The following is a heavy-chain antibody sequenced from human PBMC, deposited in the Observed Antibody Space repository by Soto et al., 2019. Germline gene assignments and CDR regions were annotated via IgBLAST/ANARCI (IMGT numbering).Heavy chain of an antibody. CDR3: ARPSYGLGVFDY. CDR1: GDSLSTSYW. J-gene: IGHJ4*02. Sequence: QVHLQESGPQLVKPSETLSLTCAVSGDSLSTSYWWTWVRQSPGKGLQWIGQVYHVGTTSYNPALMSRVNISVAKPKNHFSLKLTSMSAADTAVYFWARPSYGLGVFDYWGQGSLVAVSS. V-gene: IGHV4-4*02. CDR2: VYHVGTT. D-gene: IGHD3-16*01.